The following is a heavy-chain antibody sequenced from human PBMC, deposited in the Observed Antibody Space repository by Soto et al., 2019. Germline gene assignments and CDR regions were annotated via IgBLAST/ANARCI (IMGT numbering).Heavy chain of an antibody. J-gene: IGHJ4*02. D-gene: IGHD7-27*01. CDR1: GFTFSSYW. Sequence: GGSLRLSCAATGFTFSSYWMSWVRQAPGKGLEWVANIKQDGSEKYYVDSVKGRFTISRDNAKNSLYLQMNSLRAEDTAVYYCARDRLNSNWGSFDYWGQGTLVTVSS. CDR3: ARDRLNSNWGSFDY. CDR2: IKQDGSEK. V-gene: IGHV3-7*03.